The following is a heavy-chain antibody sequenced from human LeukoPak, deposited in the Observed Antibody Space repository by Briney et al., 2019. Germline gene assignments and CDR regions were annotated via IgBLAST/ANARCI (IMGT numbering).Heavy chain of an antibody. CDR3: ARGSDLISGKWEXLFDY. Sequence: GRSLRLSCAASGFTFSSYAMHWVRQAPGKGLEWVAVISYDGSNKYYADSVKGRFTISRDNSKNTLYLQMNSLRAEDTAVYYCARGSDLISGKWEXLFDYWGQGTLVTVSS. CDR1: GFTFSSYA. D-gene: IGHD1-26*01. V-gene: IGHV3-30-3*01. CDR2: ISYDGSNK. J-gene: IGHJ4*02.